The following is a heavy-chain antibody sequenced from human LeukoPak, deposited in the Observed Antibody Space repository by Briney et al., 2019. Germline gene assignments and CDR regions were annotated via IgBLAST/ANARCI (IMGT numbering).Heavy chain of an antibody. Sequence: PGGSLRLSCAASGFTVSSNYMSWVRQAPGKGLEGVSVIYSGGSTYYADSAKVRFTISRDNAKNTLYLQMNSLRAEDTAVYYCSTWHYYDSSGIDYWGQGTLVTVSS. CDR1: GFTVSSNY. V-gene: IGHV3-66*01. CDR2: IYSGGST. CDR3: STWHYYDSSGIDY. D-gene: IGHD3-22*01. J-gene: IGHJ4*02.